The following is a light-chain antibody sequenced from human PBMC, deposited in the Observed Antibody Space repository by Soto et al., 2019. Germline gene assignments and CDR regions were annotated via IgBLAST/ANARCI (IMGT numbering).Light chain of an antibody. V-gene: IGKV3-11*01. J-gene: IGKJ4*01. CDR2: DTT. CDR3: RQRGNWPVT. CDR1: QSVKSH. Sequence: IVLTQSPATLYLSPGDRATLSCRASQSVKSHVAWYQLKPGQSPRLLIFDTTNRATGNPTRFSGSGSGTDLTLTISRLEPEEFAVYYCRQRGNWPVTFGGGTKVEI.